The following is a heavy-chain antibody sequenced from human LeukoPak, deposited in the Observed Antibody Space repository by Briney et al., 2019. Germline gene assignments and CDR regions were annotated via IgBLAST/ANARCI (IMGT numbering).Heavy chain of an antibody. Sequence: SETLSLTCTVSGGSISSYYWSWIRQPPGKGLEWIGYIYYSGSTNYNPSLKSRVTISVDTSKNKFSLKLSSVTAADMAVYYCARPTGDGFDIWGQGTVVTVSS. CDR3: ARPTGDGFDI. D-gene: IGHD1-1*01. CDR1: GGSISSYY. V-gene: IGHV4-59*01. J-gene: IGHJ3*02. CDR2: IYYSGST.